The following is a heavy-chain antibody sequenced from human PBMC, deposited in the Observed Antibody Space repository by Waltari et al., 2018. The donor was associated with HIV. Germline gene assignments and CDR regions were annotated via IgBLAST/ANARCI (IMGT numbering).Heavy chain of an antibody. CDR2: ISYDGSNK. V-gene: IGHV3-30*04. CDR1: GFTFSSYA. J-gene: IGHJ4*02. Sequence: QVQLVESGGGVVQPGRSLRLSCAASGFTFSSYAMHWVRQAPGKGLEWVAVISYDGSNKYYADSVKGRFTISRDNSKNTLYLQMNSLRAEDTAVYYCARGNPTPFDYWGQGTLVTVSS. D-gene: IGHD2-15*01. CDR3: ARGNPTPFDY.